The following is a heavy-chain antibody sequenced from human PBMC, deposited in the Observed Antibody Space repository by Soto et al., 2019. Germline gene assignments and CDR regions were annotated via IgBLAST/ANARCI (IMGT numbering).Heavy chain of an antibody. CDR1: GYSFTSYW. J-gene: IGHJ4*02. V-gene: IGHV5-51*01. CDR3: VKVYVGLLWFGDQWIPFDY. D-gene: IGHD3-10*01. Sequence: GASLKISCKGSGYSFTSYWIGWVRQMPGKGLEWMGIIYPGDSDTRYSPSFQGQVTISADKSISTAYLQWSSLKASDTAVYYCVKVYVGLLWFGDQWIPFDYWGQGTLVTVSS. CDR2: IYPGDSDT.